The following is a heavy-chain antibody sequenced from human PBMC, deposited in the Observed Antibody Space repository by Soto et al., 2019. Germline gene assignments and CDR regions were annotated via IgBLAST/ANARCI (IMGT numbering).Heavy chain of an antibody. V-gene: IGHV3-48*01. CDR3: AREDSTGTIDP. J-gene: IGHJ5*02. CDR1: GFNFNIYS. CDR2: ISFTSRTI. D-gene: IGHD1-7*01. Sequence: GGSLRLSCAASGFNFNIYSMSWVRQAPGKGLEWVSSISFTSRTIYYADSVKGRFTIYRDNAKNSLYLQMNSLRAEVTAVYYCAREDSTGTIDPWGQGILVTVSS.